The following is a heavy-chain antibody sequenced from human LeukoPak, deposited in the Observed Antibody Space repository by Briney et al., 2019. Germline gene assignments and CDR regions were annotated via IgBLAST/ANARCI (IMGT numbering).Heavy chain of an antibody. V-gene: IGHV3-11*06. CDR3: AKISGSGWYFDY. CDR1: GFTFSGYY. J-gene: IGHJ4*02. CDR2: ISSNTGYT. Sequence: PGGSLRLSCAASGFTFSGYYMSWIRQPPGKGLEWVSYISSNTGYTNYADSVKGRFTTSRDDAKNSLFLQMNSLRAEDTAVYFCAKISGSGWYFDYWGQGALVTVSS. D-gene: IGHD6-19*01.